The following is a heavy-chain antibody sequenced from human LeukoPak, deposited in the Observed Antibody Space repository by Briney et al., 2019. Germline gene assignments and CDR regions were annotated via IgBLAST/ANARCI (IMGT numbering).Heavy chain of an antibody. CDR2: IYSGGTP. V-gene: IGHV3-66*01. CDR3: AKEGTSGRHIDS. J-gene: IGHJ4*02. D-gene: IGHD3-10*01. Sequence: SGGSLRLSCAVSGFTVSNNYMSWVRQAPGKGLEWVSVIYSGGTPYYADSVKGRFTISRDNSKNTLYLQMNSLRAEDTAVYYCAKEGTSGRHIDSWGQGTLVTVSS. CDR1: GFTVSNNY.